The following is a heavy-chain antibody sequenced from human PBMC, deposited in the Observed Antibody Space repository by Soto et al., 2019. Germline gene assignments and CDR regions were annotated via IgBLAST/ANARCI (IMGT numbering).Heavy chain of an antibody. CDR1: GYTLTTNY. V-gene: IGHV1-46*03. D-gene: IGHD6-19*01. J-gene: IGHJ4*02. Sequence: QVQLMQSGAEVKKPGASVKVSCRASGYTLTTNYMHWVRQAPGQRPEWVAMINPRSGGNRKYAEKFKGRVTVTSDPSSSTVEMELNSLSSDDTAVYYCARGEVTSSGWLFELWGQGTLVTVSS. CDR3: ARGEVTSSGWLFEL. CDR2: INPRSGGNR.